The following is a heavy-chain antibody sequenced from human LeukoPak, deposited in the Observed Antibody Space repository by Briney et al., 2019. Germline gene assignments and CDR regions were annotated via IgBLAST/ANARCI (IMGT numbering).Heavy chain of an antibody. V-gene: IGHV1-18*01. CDR2: ISTYNGNT. CDR1: GYTFTSYG. J-gene: IGHJ6*02. D-gene: IGHD3-3*01. CDR3: AVRFLEWLSRYYYYYGMDV. Sequence: VSVTVSCTPSGYTFTSYGISWVRQAPGQGLEWMGWISTYNGNTNFAQKLQGRVTITADESTSTAYMELSSLRSEDTAVYYCAVRFLEWLSRYYYYYGMDVWGQGTTVTVSS.